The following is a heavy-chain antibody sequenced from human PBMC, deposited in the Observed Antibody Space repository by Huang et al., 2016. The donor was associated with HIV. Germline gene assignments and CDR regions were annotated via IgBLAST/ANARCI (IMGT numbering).Heavy chain of an antibody. CDR2: ISYDGKTK. CDR1: GFTFSLYG. V-gene: IGHV3-30*18. CDR3: AKGGSAAAVLDF. Sequence: QVQLVESGGGVVQPGRSLRISCAASGFTFSLYGMHWVRQAPGKGREGVAVISYDGKTKYYADSVKGRFTISRENSKTTLYLQMNRLRVEDTALYYCAKGGSAAAVLDFWGQGTLVTVSS. D-gene: IGHD6-13*01. J-gene: IGHJ4*02.